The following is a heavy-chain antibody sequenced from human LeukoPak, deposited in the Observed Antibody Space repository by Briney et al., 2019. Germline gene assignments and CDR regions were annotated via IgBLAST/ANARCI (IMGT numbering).Heavy chain of an antibody. V-gene: IGHV3-23*01. Sequence: QAGGSLRLSCAVSGFTFSNYAMNWVRQAPGKRLEWVSVIAIGGGDKFYADSVKGRFTISRDDSKNTMYLQMNSLRAEDTAVYYCAKDRNTIFGVVTIFDYWGQGTLVTVSS. D-gene: IGHD3-3*01. J-gene: IGHJ4*02. CDR3: AKDRNTIFGVVTIFDY. CDR1: GFTFSNYA. CDR2: IAIGGGDK.